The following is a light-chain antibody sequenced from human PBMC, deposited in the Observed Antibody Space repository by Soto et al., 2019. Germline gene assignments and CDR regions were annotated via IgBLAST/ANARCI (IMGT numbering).Light chain of an antibody. Sequence: EIVLTHYPATLSLSPGERASLSCRASQSVDGYLAWYQQKPGQPPRLLFYDASNRATGIPARFSAFGSETDFPLTISALEPEDFAVYYCQQRSNWPLTFGGGTKVEIK. J-gene: IGKJ4*01. CDR2: DAS. V-gene: IGKV3-11*01. CDR3: QQRSNWPLT. CDR1: QSVDGY.